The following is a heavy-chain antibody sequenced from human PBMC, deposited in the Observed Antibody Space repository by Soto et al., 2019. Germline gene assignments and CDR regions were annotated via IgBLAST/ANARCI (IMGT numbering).Heavy chain of an antibody. V-gene: IGHV3-23*01. Sequence: PGGSLRLSCAASGFTFSSYALSWVRQAPGKGLEWVSAISGSGGSTYYADSVKGRFTISRDNSKITLYLQMNSLRAEDTAVYYCAKDLIGYSYGPYWDVDLWGRGTLVTVSS. D-gene: IGHD5-18*01. CDR3: AKDLIGYSYGPYWDVDL. CDR1: GFTFSSYA. CDR2: ISGSGGST. J-gene: IGHJ2*01.